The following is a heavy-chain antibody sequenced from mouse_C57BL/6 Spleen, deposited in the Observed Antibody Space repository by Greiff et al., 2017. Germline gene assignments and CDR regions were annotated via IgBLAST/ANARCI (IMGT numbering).Heavy chain of an antibody. CDR3: ARPYDSNYEEFDFGC. Sequence: EVMLVESGGDLVKPGGSLKLSCAASGFTFSSYGMSWVRQTPDKRLEWVATISSGGSYTYYPDSVKGRFTISRDNAKNTLYLQMSSLKSEDTAMYYYARPYDSNYEEFDFGCWGPGTTVSVSS. CDR1: GFTFSSYG. D-gene: IGHD2-5*01. V-gene: IGHV5-6*01. J-gene: IGHJ2*01. CDR2: ISSGGSYT.